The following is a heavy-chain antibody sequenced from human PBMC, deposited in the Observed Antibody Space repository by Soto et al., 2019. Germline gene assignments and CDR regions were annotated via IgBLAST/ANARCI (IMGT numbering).Heavy chain of an antibody. Sequence: QVQLVESGGGVVQPGRSLRLSCAASGFTFSSYAMHWVRQAPGKGLEWVAVISYDGSNKYYADSVKGRFTISRDNSKNTLYLQMNSLRAEDTAVYYCARDLPLRSDFWSGGVDYWGQGTLVTVSS. V-gene: IGHV3-30-3*01. CDR1: GFTFSSYA. CDR3: ARDLPLRSDFWSGGVDY. D-gene: IGHD3-3*01. J-gene: IGHJ4*02. CDR2: ISYDGSNK.